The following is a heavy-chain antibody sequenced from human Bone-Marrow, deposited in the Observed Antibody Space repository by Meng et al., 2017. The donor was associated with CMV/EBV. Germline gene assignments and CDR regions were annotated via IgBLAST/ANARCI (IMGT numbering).Heavy chain of an antibody. D-gene: IGHD3-16*01. CDR3: AKGLEWFDP. CDR2: IWYDGSNK. J-gene: IGHJ5*02. CDR1: GFTFSSYG. V-gene: IGHV3-33*06. Sequence: LSLTCAASGFTFSSYGMHWVRQAPGKGLEWVAVIWYDGSNKYYADSVKGRFTISRDNSKNTLYLQMNSLRAEDTAVYYCAKGLEWFDPWGQGTLVTVSS.